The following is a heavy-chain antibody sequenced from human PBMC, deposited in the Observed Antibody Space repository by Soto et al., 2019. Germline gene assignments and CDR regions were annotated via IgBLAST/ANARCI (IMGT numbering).Heavy chain of an antibody. V-gene: IGHV1-2*04. CDR2: INPNSGGT. J-gene: IGHJ6*02. CDR3: ARDRVTVTNSYYYYYYGMDV. CDR1: GYTFTGYY. Sequence: ASVKVSCKASGYTFTGYYMHWVRQAPGQGLEWMGWINPNSGGTNYAQKFQGWVTMTRDTSISTAYMELSRLRSDDTAVYYCARDRVTVTNSYYYYYYGMDVWGQGTTVTVSS. D-gene: IGHD4-17*01.